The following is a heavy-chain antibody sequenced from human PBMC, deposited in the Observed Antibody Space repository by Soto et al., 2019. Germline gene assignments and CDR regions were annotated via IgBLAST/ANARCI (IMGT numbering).Heavy chain of an antibody. Sequence: ASVKVSCKASGYTFTGYYMHWVRQAPGQGLEWMGWINPNSGGTNYAQKFQGRVTMTRDTSISTAYMELSRLRSDGTAVYYCARSLGVWIQLWFFDYWGQGTLVTVSS. J-gene: IGHJ4*02. V-gene: IGHV1-2*02. CDR3: ARSLGVWIQLWFFDY. D-gene: IGHD5-18*01. CDR1: GYTFTGYY. CDR2: INPNSGGT.